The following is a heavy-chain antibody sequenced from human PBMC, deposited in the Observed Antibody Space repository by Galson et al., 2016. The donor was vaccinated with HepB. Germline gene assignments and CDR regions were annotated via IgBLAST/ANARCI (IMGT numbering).Heavy chain of an antibody. CDR2: INPNTGGT. D-gene: IGHD2-2*01. CDR1: GYTFIGSY. CDR3: ARHPVYHIPETAWFDP. J-gene: IGHJ5*02. V-gene: IGHV1-2*02. Sequence: SVKVSCKASGYTFIGSYIHWVRQAPGQGLEWMGWINPNTGGTNYAQKFQGRVSMTRDTSISTAYMELSWLTSDDTAVYYCARHPVYHIPETAWFDPWGQGTVVTVSS.